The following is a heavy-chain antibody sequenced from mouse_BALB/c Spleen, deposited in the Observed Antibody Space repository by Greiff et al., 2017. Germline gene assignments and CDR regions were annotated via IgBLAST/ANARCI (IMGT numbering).Heavy chain of an antibody. V-gene: IGHV5-6-5*01. CDR2: ISSGGST. Sequence: DVMLVESGGGLVKPGGSLKLSCAASGFTFSSYAMSWVRQTPEKRLEWVASISSGGSTYYPDSVKGRFTISRDNARNILYLQMSSLRSEDTAMYYCARGRAALEDYYAMDYWGQGTSVTVSS. J-gene: IGHJ4*01. CDR3: ARGRAALEDYYAMDY. CDR1: GFTFSSYA.